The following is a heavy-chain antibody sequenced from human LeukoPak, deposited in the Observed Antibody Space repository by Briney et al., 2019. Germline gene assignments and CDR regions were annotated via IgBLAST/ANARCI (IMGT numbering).Heavy chain of an antibody. D-gene: IGHD3/OR15-3a*01. V-gene: IGHV4-31*03. J-gene: IGHJ2*01. CDR1: GGSISSGGYY. Sequence: SETLSLTCTVSGGSISSGGYYWSWIRQHPGKGLEWIGYIDYSGSTYYNPSLKSRVTISVDTSKNQFSLHLRSVTAADTAVYYCARDLGPMSQSSPWFFDLWGRGTLVTVAS. CDR2: IDYSGST. CDR3: ARDLGPMSQSSPWFFDL.